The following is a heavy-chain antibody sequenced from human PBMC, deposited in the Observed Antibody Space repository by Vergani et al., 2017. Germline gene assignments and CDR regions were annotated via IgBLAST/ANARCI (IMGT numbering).Heavy chain of an antibody. V-gene: IGHV4-39*01. Sequence: QLQLQESCPGLVKPSETLSLTCTVSGGSISSSSYYWGWIRQPPGKGLEWIGSIYYSGSTYYNPSLKSRVTISVDTSKNQFSLKRSSVTAADTAVYYCARLRYDILTTDWGQGTLVTVSS. J-gene: IGHJ4*02. D-gene: IGHD3-9*01. CDR1: GGSISSSSYY. CDR2: IYYSGST. CDR3: ARLRYDILTTD.